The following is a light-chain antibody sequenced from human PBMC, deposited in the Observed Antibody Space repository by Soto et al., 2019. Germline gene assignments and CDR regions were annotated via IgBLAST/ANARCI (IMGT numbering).Light chain of an antibody. V-gene: IGKV3-15*01. CDR2: GAS. CDR1: QSVSSN. J-gene: IGKJ1*01. CDR3: QQYNNWPGT. Sequence: EIVMTPSPDTLSVSPGERATLSCRASQSVSSNLAWYQQKPGQAPRLLIYGASTRATGITARFSGSGSGTDFTLTISSLQSEDFAVYYCQQYNNWPGTFGQGTKVEIK.